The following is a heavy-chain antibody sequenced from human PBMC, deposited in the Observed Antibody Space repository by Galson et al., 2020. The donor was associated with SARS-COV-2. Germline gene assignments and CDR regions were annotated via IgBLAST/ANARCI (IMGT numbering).Heavy chain of an antibody. D-gene: IGHD3-16*02. CDR3: ARAMDHRGDYVWGSYPAGYFDL. CDR1: GGSISSGDYY. V-gene: IGHV4-30-4*01. Sequence: SETLSLTCTVSGGSISSGDYYWSWIRQPPGKGLEWIGYIYYSGSTYYNPSLKSRVTISVDTSKNQFSLKLSSVTAADTAVYYCARAMDHRGDYVWGSYPAGYFDLWGRGTLVTVSS. J-gene: IGHJ2*01. CDR2: IYYSGST.